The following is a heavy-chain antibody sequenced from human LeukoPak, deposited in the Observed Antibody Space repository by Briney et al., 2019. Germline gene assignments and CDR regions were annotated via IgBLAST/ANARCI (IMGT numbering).Heavy chain of an antibody. V-gene: IGHV5-51*01. D-gene: IGHD3-9*01. CDR2: ISPANSEI. Sequence: GESLKISCKGSGYSFTSHWIAWVRQRPGKGLEWMGIISPANSEIRYNPSFQGQVSISVDKSINTAYLQRGSMKASDTAIYYCVRHRDDQGEYDLATGHYVVNWFDPWGQGALDTVSS. CDR1: GYSFTSHW. CDR3: VRHRDDQGEYDLATGHYVVNWFDP. J-gene: IGHJ5*02.